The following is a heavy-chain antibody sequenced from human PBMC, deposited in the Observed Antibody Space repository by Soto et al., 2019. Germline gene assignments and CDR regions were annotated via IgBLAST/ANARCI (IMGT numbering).Heavy chain of an antibody. Sequence: EVPLLESGGGLVQPGGSLRLSCAASGFTFSSYAMNWVRQAPGKGLEWVSVISGSGGSTYYADSVKGRFTISRDSSKNTLYLQMNSLRAEDTAVYYCARRGPGTYFDYWGQGTLVTVSS. CDR3: ARRGPGTYFDY. CDR1: GFTFSSYA. V-gene: IGHV3-23*01. CDR2: ISGSGGST. D-gene: IGHD6-13*01. J-gene: IGHJ4*02.